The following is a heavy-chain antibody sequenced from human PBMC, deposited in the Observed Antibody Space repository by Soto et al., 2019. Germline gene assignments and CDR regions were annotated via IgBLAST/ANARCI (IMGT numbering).Heavy chain of an antibody. Sequence: PSETLSLACTVSGGSISSYYWSWIRQPPGKGLEWIGYIYYSGSTNYNPSLKSRVTIPVDTSKNQFSLKLSSVTAADTAVYYCARESEGWDIWGSYRPWAQYYFDYWGQGTLVTVSS. CDR1: GGSISSYY. J-gene: IGHJ4*02. CDR2: IYYSGST. D-gene: IGHD3-16*02. CDR3: ARESEGWDIWGSYRPWAQYYFDY. V-gene: IGHV4-59*01.